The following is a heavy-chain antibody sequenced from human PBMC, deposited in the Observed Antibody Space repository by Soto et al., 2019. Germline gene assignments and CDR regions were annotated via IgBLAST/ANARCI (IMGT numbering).Heavy chain of an antibody. CDR1: GFTFSSYG. Sequence: QVQLVESGGGVVQPGRSLRLSCAASGFTFSSYGMHWVRQAPGKGLEWVAVIWYDGSNKYYADSVKGRFTISRDNSKNTLYLQMNSLSAEDTAVYYCAREVSNDDDFWSGYFGYYYYYGMDVWGQGTTVTVSS. J-gene: IGHJ6*02. D-gene: IGHD3-3*01. CDR3: AREVSNDDDFWSGYFGYYYYYGMDV. V-gene: IGHV3-33*01. CDR2: IWYDGSNK.